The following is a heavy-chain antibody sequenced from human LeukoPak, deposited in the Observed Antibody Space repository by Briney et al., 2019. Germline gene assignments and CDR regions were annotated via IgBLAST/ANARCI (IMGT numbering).Heavy chain of an antibody. D-gene: IGHD3-3*01. Sequence: GGSLRLSCAASGFIFSNYPMTWVRQTPGKGLEWVSYISSSSSTIYYADSVKGRFTISRDNAKNSLYLQMNSLRDEDTAVYYCARDTEWLLDYYYYGMDVWGQGTTVTVSS. CDR2: ISSSSSTI. J-gene: IGHJ6*02. CDR1: GFIFSNYP. V-gene: IGHV3-48*02. CDR3: ARDTEWLLDYYYYGMDV.